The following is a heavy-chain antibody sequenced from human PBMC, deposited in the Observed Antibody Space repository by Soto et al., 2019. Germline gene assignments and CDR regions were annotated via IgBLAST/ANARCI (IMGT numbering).Heavy chain of an antibody. Sequence: SETLSLTSPVSGCSISSSVYYRGWIRQPPGKGLEGIGRIYYSGSTYYNPSLKSRGTLSVATSKTPFSLRAEDTPVYYCPYSNTPLDYWRQGTLVTVSS. CDR3: PLDY. CDR1: GCSISSSVYY. V-gene: IGHV4-39*01. J-gene: IGHJ4*02. D-gene: IGHD3-10*01. CDR2: IYYSGST.